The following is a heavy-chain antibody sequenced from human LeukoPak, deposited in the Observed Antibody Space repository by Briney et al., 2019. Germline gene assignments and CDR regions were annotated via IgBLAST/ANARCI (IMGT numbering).Heavy chain of an antibody. D-gene: IGHD3/OR15-3a*01. CDR1: GYTFTSYD. CDR2: MNPNSGNT. V-gene: IGHV1-8*01. J-gene: IGHJ6*03. Sequence: ASVKVSCKASGYTFTSYDINWVRQATGQGLEWRGWMNPNSGNTGYAQKFQGRVTMTKNTSITTAYMELSSLRSEDTAVYYCARALSWTTDSYYYMDVWGKGTTVTVPS. CDR3: ARALSWTTDSYYYMDV.